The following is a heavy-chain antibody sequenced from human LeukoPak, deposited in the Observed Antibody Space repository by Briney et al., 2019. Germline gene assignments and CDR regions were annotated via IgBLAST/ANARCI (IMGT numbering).Heavy chain of an antibody. Sequence: GGSLRLSCAASGFTFSSYGMHWVRQAPGKGLEWVAVISYDGSNKYYADSVKGRFTIDRDNSKNTVYLQMNSPRPDDTAIYFCARQESRNYYYEGLDYWGQGNLVTVSS. CDR1: GFTFSSYG. V-gene: IGHV3-30*03. J-gene: IGHJ4*02. D-gene: IGHD3-22*01. CDR3: ARQESRNYYYEGLDY. CDR2: ISYDGSNK.